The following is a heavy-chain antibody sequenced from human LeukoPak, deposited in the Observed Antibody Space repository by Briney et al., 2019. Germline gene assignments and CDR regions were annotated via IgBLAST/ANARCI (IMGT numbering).Heavy chain of an antibody. Sequence: AGSLRLSCAASGFTFSRYGMHWVRRAPGKGLEWVAVIWYDGSKKYYGDSVKGRDTISRDDSKNTLYLQTDSLRGEDTAVYYCARDLGTTNYYFDYCGQGAPVADSS. V-gene: IGHV3-33*01. CDR1: GFTFSRYG. J-gene: IGHJ4*02. CDR3: ARDLGTTNYYFDY. D-gene: IGHD1-26*01. CDR2: IWYDGSKK.